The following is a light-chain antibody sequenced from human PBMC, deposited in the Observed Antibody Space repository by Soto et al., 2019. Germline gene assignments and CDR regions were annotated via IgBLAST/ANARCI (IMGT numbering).Light chain of an antibody. V-gene: IGLV2-23*02. CDR2: EVS. CDR3: CSYAGSSTYV. J-gene: IGLJ1*01. Sequence: QSVLSEPCRVSGSIAVSITISCTGTSSDVGSYNLVSWYQQHPGKAPKLMIYEVSKRPSGVSNRFSGSKSGNTASLTISGLQAEDEADYYCCSYAGSSTYVFGTGTKVTVL. CDR1: SSDVGSYNL.